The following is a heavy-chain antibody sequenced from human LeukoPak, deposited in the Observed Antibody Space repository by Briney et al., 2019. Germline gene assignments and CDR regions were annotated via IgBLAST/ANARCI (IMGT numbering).Heavy chain of an antibody. Sequence: GGSLRLSCAASGFTFSSHGMSWVRQAPGKGLEWVSYISSSSSTIYHADSVKGRFTISRDNAKNSLYLQMNSLRAEDTAVYYCARERRFGIFDYWGQGTLVTVSS. V-gene: IGHV3-48*01. CDR3: ARERRFGIFDY. CDR2: ISSSSSTI. J-gene: IGHJ4*02. D-gene: IGHD3-16*01. CDR1: GFTFSSHG.